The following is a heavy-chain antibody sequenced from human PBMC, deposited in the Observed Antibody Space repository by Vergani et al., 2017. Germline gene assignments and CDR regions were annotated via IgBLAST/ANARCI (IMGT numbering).Heavy chain of an antibody. J-gene: IGHJ2*01. V-gene: IGHV4-30-4*08. D-gene: IGHD2-21*01. CDR3: ARSQGDYWYFDL. CDR1: GCSISSGDYY. Sequence: QVQLQESGPGLVKPSQTLSLNCPFSGCSISSGDYYLSWIRQPPGKGLEWIWYIYYSWSTYYNPSLKSRVTISVDTSKNRFSLNLTSVTATDTAVYYCARSQGDYWYFDLWGPGSLVTVSS. CDR2: IYYSWST.